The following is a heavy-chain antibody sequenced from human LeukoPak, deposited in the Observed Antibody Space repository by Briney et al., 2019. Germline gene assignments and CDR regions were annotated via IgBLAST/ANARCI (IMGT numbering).Heavy chain of an antibody. CDR2: IFYSGST. Sequence: SETLSLTCTVSGGSISSGNYYWTWIRQPPGKGLEWIGYIFYSGSTHYNPSLMSRGSISVDTSKDQFPLKLSSVTAADTAVYYCATSDSSSSPHYFDYWGQGTLVTVSS. D-gene: IGHD6-6*01. CDR1: GGSISSGNYY. J-gene: IGHJ4*02. V-gene: IGHV4-30-4*08. CDR3: ATSDSSSSPHYFDY.